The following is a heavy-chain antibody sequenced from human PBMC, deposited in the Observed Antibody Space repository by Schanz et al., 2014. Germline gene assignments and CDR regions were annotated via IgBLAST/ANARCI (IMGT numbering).Heavy chain of an antibody. V-gene: IGHV4-61*02. CDR3: ARDTTWRLDL. Sequence: QVQLQESGPGLVKPSQTLSLTCTVSGGSIRSGTYYWSWIRQPAGKALEWVGRVFPNGITNYNPSLKSRVPISLNSSNTQFSLMLSPRTAADTAVYYCARDTTWRLDLWGRGTLXTVSS. J-gene: IGHJ2*01. CDR2: VFPNGIT. D-gene: IGHD1-1*01. CDR1: GGSIRSGTYY.